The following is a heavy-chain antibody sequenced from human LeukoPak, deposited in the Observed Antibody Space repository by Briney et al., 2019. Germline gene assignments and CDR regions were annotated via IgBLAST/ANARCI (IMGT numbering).Heavy chain of an antibody. CDR1: GFTFSDFY. V-gene: IGHV3-11*04. D-gene: IGHD5-12*01. Sequence: PGGSLRLSCSASGFTFSDFYMSWIRQAPGKGLEWVSYINGIGSTIHYADSVKGRFTISRDNAKNSLFLQMNSLRVEDTAVYYCASIRSGYDCDYWGQGTLVTVSS. CDR3: ASIRSGYDCDY. CDR2: INGIGSTI. J-gene: IGHJ4*02.